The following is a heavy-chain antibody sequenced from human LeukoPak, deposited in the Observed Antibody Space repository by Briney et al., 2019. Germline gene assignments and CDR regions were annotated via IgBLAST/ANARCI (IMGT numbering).Heavy chain of an antibody. V-gene: IGHV3-21*01. CDR3: ARLSSGSYNRDYFDY. Sequence: PGGSLRLSCAASGFTFSSYSMNWVRQAPGKGLEWVSSISSSSSYIYYADSVKGRFTISRDNAKNSLYLQMNSLRAEDTAVYYCARLSSGSYNRDYFDYWGQGTLVTVSS. D-gene: IGHD3-10*01. CDR1: GFTFSSYS. CDR2: ISSSSSYI. J-gene: IGHJ4*02.